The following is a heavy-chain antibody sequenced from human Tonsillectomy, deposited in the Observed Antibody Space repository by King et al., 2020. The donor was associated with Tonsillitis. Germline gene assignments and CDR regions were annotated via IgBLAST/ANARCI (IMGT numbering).Heavy chain of an antibody. CDR2: INPSGST. V-gene: IGHV4-34*01. J-gene: IGHJ4*02. Sequence: VQLQQWGAGLLKPSETLSLTCAVYGGSFSIYYWSWIRQTPGKGLEWIGEINPSGSTNYTPSLKNRVTISVDSSKNQFSLNLTSVTAADTAVYYCARGVPPYYYGSGEFDYWGQGTLVTVSS. CDR3: ARGVPPYYYGSGEFDY. D-gene: IGHD3-10*01. CDR1: GGSFSIYY.